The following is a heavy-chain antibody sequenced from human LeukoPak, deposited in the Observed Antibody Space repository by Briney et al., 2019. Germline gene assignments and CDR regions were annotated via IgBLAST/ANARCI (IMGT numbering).Heavy chain of an antibody. Sequence: SETLSLTCTVSGGSISSYYWSWIRQPAGKGLEWIGRIYTSGSTNYNPSLKSRVTMSVDTSKNQFSLKLSSVTAADTAVYYCARNRRTLYYYYMDVWGKGTTVTISS. D-gene: IGHD1-1*01. CDR2: IYTSGST. CDR1: GGSISSYY. V-gene: IGHV4-4*07. J-gene: IGHJ6*03. CDR3: ARNRRTLYYYYMDV.